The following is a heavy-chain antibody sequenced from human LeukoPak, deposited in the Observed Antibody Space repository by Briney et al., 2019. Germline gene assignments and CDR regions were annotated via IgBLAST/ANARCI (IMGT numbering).Heavy chain of an antibody. J-gene: IGHJ6*02. CDR3: ARARGVTVLYYYYGMDV. CDR1: GGTFSSYA. Sequence: SVNVSCKASGGTFSSYAISWVRQATGQGLERMGGIIPIFGTANYAQKFQGRVTITADESTSTAYMELSSLRSEDTAVYYCARARGVTVLYYYYGMDVWGQGTTVTVSS. V-gene: IGHV1-69*13. CDR2: IIPIFGTA. D-gene: IGHD2-21*02.